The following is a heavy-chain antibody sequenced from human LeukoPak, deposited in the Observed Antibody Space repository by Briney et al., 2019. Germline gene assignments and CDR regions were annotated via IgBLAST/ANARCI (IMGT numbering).Heavy chain of an antibody. CDR1: GFTVSSNY. D-gene: IGHD2-15*01. J-gene: IGHJ6*03. CDR3: ARDIVVVVAPPEDFYYMDV. Sequence: GGSLRLSCAASGFTVSSNYMSWVRQAPGKGLEWVSVIYSGGSTYYADSVKGRFTISRDNSKNTLYLQMNSLRAEDTAVYYCARDIVVVVAPPEDFYYMDVWGKGTTVTVSS. CDR2: IYSGGST. V-gene: IGHV3-53*01.